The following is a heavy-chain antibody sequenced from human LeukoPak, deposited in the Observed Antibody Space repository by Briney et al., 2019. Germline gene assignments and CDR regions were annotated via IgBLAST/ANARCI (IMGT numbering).Heavy chain of an antibody. Sequence: PGGSLRLSXAASGFTVSNNYMSWVRQAPGKGQEWVSVIKSGGDTYYADSVKGRFTISRDNSKNTLSLQMDTLRAEDTAVYYCAKGDISMIPDWGQGTLVTVSS. CDR3: AKGDISMIPD. CDR2: IKSGGDT. V-gene: IGHV3-53*01. J-gene: IGHJ4*02. CDR1: GFTVSNNY. D-gene: IGHD3-22*01.